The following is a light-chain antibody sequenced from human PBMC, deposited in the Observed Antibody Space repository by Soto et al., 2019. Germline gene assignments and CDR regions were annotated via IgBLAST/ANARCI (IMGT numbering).Light chain of an antibody. Sequence: AIQMTQSPSSLSASVGDRVTITCRASQGIRNDLGWYQQKPGKAPKLLIYAASTLQSGVPSRFSGSGSGTDFTLTISSPQPEDFATYYCLHDFNKPYAFGQGTKLEIK. CDR3: LHDFNKPYA. CDR2: AAS. V-gene: IGKV1-6*01. CDR1: QGIRND. J-gene: IGKJ2*01.